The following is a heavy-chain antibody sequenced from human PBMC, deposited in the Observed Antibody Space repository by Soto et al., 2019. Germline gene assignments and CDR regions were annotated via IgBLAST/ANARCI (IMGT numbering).Heavy chain of an antibody. CDR1: GASLTGYY. CDR2: IYATGST. Sequence: SERMSLTSNLAGASLTGYYCSWIRQPPGKGLEWIGRIYATGSTDYNPSLKSRITMSVDMSKKQFSLTLRSVAAADTAIYYCVRDGTKNLRDRFDSWGRGILVTVSS. V-gene: IGHV4-4*07. CDR3: VRDGTKNLRDRFDS. J-gene: IGHJ5*01. D-gene: IGHD1-7*01.